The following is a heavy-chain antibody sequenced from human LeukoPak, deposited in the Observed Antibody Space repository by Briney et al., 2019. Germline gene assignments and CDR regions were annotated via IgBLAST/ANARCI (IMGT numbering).Heavy chain of an antibody. CDR3: AGFTAMVPDYFDY. J-gene: IGHJ4*02. CDR1: GYTFTGYY. Sequence: ASVTVSCKASGYTFTGYYMHWVQQAPGQGLEWMGRINPNSGGTNYAQKFQGRVTMTRDTSISTAYMELSRLRSDDTAVYYCAGFTAMVPDYFDYWGQGTLVTVSS. CDR2: INPNSGGT. V-gene: IGHV1-2*06. D-gene: IGHD5-18*01.